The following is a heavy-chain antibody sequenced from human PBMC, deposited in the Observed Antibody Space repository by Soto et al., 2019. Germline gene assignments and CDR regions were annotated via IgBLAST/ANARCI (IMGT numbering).Heavy chain of an antibody. CDR2: IWYDGSNK. CDR1: GFTFSSYG. J-gene: IGHJ3*02. CDR3: ARDAAADPDAFDI. Sequence: HPGGSLRLSCAASGFTFSSYGMHWVRQAPGKGLEWVAVIWYDGSNKYYADSVKGRFTISRDNSKNTLYLQMNSLRAEDTAVYYCARDAAADPDAFDIWGQGTMVTVSS. V-gene: IGHV3-33*01. D-gene: IGHD6-13*01.